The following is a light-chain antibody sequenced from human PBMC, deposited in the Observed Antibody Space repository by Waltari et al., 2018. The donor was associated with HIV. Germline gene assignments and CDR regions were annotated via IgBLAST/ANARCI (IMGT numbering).Light chain of an antibody. V-gene: IGLV3-25*03. CDR2: KDT. CDR3: HSADGSATYV. J-gene: IGLJ1*01. CDR1: ALPKQY. Sequence: SYELTQPPSVSVSPGQTARITCSGDALPKQYVYWYQQKPGQAPVLVIYKDTERPSGIPERFSGPSSGTTVTLTISGVQAEDEADYYCHSADGSATYVFGTGTKVTVL.